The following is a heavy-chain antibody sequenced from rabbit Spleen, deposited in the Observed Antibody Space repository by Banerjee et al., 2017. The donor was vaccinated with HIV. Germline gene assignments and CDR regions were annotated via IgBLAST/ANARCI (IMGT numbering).Heavy chain of an antibody. J-gene: IGHJ2*01. D-gene: IGHD1-1*01. Sequence: QSLEESGGGLVKPGASLTLTCKASGFSFNEFSFNSGYDMCWVRQAPGKGLEWIACIDTNDGDTDYANWPKGRFTISKASSTTVTLQMTSLTAADTATYFCARNYVNAFDPWGPCTLVTVS. CDR1: GFSFNEFSFNSGYD. V-gene: IGHV1S40*01. CDR3: ARNYVNAFDP. CDR2: IDTNDGDT.